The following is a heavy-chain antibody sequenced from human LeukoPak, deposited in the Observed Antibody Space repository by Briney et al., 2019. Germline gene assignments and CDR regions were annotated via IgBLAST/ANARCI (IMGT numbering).Heavy chain of an antibody. J-gene: IGHJ6*03. CDR3: ASGHCSSPSCYLYYYMDV. Sequence: RASVKVSCKASGYTFTSYGISWVRQAPGQGLEWMGWISAYNGNTNYAQKLQGRVTMTTDTSTSTAYMELRSLRSDDTAVYYCASGHCSSPSCYLYYYMDVWGKGTTVTVSS. D-gene: IGHD2-2*03. V-gene: IGHV1-18*01. CDR2: ISAYNGNT. CDR1: GYTFTSYG.